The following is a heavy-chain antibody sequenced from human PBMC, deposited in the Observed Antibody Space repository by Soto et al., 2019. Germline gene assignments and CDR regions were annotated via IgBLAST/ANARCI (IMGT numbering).Heavy chain of an antibody. Sequence: QVQLQESGPGLVKPSETLSLTCTVSGGSISSYYWSWIRQPAGKGLEWIGRIYTSGSTNYNPSLKSRVTMSVDTSKNQFSLKLSSVTAADTAVYYCARDAYSSSWHYYYGMDVWGQGTTVTVSS. CDR2: IYTSGST. CDR1: GGSISSYY. J-gene: IGHJ6*02. V-gene: IGHV4-4*07. D-gene: IGHD6-13*01. CDR3: ARDAYSSSWHYYYGMDV.